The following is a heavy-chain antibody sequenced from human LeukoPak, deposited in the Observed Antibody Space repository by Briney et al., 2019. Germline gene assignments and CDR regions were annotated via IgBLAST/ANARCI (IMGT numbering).Heavy chain of an antibody. D-gene: IGHD5-24*01. CDR2: IYYSGST. J-gene: IGHJ3*02. Sequence: SETLSLTCTVSGGSVSSGGYYWSWIRQHPGKGLEWIGYIYYSGSTYYNPSLKSRVTISVDTSKNQFSLKLSSVTAADTAVYYCAIEMATSAFDIWGQGTMVTVSS. CDR1: GGSVSSGGYY. CDR3: AIEMATSAFDI. V-gene: IGHV4-31*03.